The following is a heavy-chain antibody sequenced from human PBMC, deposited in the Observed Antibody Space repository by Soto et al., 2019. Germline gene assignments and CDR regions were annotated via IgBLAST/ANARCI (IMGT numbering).Heavy chain of an antibody. CDR1: GFSLTTDRVG. CDR3: AHAYGGRSLY. D-gene: IGHD1-26*01. CDR2: IYWDDSK. Sequence: QITLKESGPTLVKPTQTLTLTCTFSGFSLTTDRVGVGWIRQPPGEALEWLAVIYWDDSKTYRPSLESRLTITKDTSKIQVALTMTIMDSLDTATYYCAHAYGGRSLYWGQGTLVTVSS. V-gene: IGHV2-5*02. J-gene: IGHJ4*02.